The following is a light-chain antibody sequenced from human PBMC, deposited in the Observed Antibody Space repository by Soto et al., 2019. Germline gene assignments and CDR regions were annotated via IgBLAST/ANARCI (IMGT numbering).Light chain of an antibody. Sequence: EVVLTQSPGTLSLSPGGRATLSCRASQSVSSNLAWYQQKPGQAPRLLIYGASTRATGIPARFSGSGSGTEFTLTISSLQSEDFAVYYCQQYNKWPRTFGQGTKVDI. V-gene: IGKV3-15*01. CDR2: GAS. CDR3: QQYNKWPRT. J-gene: IGKJ1*01. CDR1: QSVSSN.